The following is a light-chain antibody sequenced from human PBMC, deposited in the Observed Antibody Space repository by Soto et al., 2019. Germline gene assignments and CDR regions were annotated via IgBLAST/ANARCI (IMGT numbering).Light chain of an antibody. CDR1: QSVSSN. V-gene: IGKV3-15*01. J-gene: IGKJ2*01. CDR3: QQYNNWPPGT. CDR2: GAS. Sequence: EIVMTQSPATLSVSPGERATLSCRASQSVSSNLAWYQQKPGQAPRLLIYGASTRATGIPARFSGSGSGTDFTLTNSSPQSEDFPVYYCQQYNNWPPGTFGQRTKLEIK.